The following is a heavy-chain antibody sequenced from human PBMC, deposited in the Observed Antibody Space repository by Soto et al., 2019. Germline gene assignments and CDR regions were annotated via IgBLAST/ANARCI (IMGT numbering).Heavy chain of an antibody. CDR3: ARDTPRVETTLLDP. CDR2: IYYSGST. D-gene: IGHD2-15*01. Sequence: SETLSLTCTVSGGSISSYYWSWIRQPPGKGLEWIGYIYYSGSTNYNPSLKSRVTISVDTSKNQFSLKLSSVTAADTAVYYCARDTPRVETTLLDPWGQGTLVTVSS. J-gene: IGHJ5*02. V-gene: IGHV4-59*01. CDR1: GGSISSYY.